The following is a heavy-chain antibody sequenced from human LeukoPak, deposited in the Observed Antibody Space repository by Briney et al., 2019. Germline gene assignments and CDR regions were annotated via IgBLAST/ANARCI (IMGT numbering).Heavy chain of an antibody. CDR1: GASISSSHY. J-gene: IGHJ5*02. Sequence: PSETLSVTCAVSGASISSSHYWSWIRQPPGKGLEWIGYIYYSGSTNYNPSLKSRVTISVDTSKNQFSLKLSSVTAADTAVYYCARGRSGGSPNWFDPWGQGTLVTVSS. CDR3: ARGRSGGSPNWFDP. V-gene: IGHV4-59*11. D-gene: IGHD2-15*01. CDR2: IYYSGST.